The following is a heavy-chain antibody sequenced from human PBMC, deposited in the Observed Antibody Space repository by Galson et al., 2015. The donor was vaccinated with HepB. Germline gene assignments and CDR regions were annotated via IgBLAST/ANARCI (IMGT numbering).Heavy chain of an antibody. Sequence: LRLSCAASGFTFRSYWMSWVRQAPGKGLEWVSGISGSGGTTYYADSVRGRFTISRDNSKNTLFLQMNGLRAEDTAIYYCAKVTYSDGSGYFTYWGQGTLLTVSS. CDR2: ISGSGGTT. CDR3: AKVTYSDGSGYFTY. J-gene: IGHJ4*02. CDR1: GFTFRSYW. D-gene: IGHD3-22*01. V-gene: IGHV3-23*01.